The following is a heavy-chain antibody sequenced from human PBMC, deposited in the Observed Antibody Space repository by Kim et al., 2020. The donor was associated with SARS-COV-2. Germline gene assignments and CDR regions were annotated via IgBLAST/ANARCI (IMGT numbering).Heavy chain of an antibody. Sequence: SETLSLTCTVSGDSISSSYYWGWIRQPPGKVLEWIGSISYSGRTYYNPSLKSRVIISVDTSKNQFSLKVNSVSAADTAVYYCARVRTNYGALDYWGQGTLVTVSS. CDR3: ARVRTNYGALDY. J-gene: IGHJ4*02. CDR2: ISYSGRT. V-gene: IGHV4-39*01. D-gene: IGHD4-17*01. CDR1: GDSISSSYY.